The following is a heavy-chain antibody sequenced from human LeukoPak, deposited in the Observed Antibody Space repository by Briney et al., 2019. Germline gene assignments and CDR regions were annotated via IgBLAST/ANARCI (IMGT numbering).Heavy chain of an antibody. J-gene: IGHJ5*02. CDR2: MYYSGGT. CDR1: GGSINGYY. D-gene: IGHD4-17*01. Sequence: PSETLSLTCAVSGGSINGYYWSWIRQPPGKGLEWIAYMYYSGGTKYNPSLKSRVTISVDPSKNQFFLKLNSVTAADTAVYYCARVSGSVTTINFDPWGQGTLVTVSS. V-gene: IGHV4-59*01. CDR3: ARVSGSVTTINFDP.